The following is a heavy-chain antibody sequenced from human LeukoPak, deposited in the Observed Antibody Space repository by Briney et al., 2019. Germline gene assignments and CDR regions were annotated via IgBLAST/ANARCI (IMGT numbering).Heavy chain of an antibody. J-gene: IGHJ4*02. V-gene: IGHV3-11*01. CDR1: GFTFSDYY. CDR2: ISSSGSTI. D-gene: IGHD5-12*01. CDR3: ASTVRDGVATIRKKNDY. Sequence: GGSLRLSCAASGFTFSDYYMSWIRQAPGKGPEWVSYISSSGSTIYYADSVKGRFTISRDNAKNSLYLQMNSLRAEDTAVYYCASTVRDGVATIRKKNDYWGQGTLVTVSS.